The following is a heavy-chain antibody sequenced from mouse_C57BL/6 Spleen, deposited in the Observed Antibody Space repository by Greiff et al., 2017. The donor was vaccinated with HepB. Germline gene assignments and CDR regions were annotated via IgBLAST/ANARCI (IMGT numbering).Heavy chain of an antibody. V-gene: IGHV1-69*01. J-gene: IGHJ2*01. Sequence: QVQLQQPGAELVMPGASVKLSCKASGYTFTSYWMHWVKQRPGQGLEWIGEIDPSDSYTNYNQKFKGKSTLTVDKSSSTAYMQLSSLTSEDSAVYYCARRGLRGGGPDYWGQGTTLTVSS. D-gene: IGHD2-4*01. CDR1: GYTFTSYW. CDR3: ARRGLRGGGPDY. CDR2: IDPSDSYT.